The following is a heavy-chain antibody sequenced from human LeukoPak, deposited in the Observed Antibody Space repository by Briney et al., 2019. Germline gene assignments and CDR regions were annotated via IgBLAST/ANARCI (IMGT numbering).Heavy chain of an antibody. CDR3: ARDHPYCSGGSCYNTDY. D-gene: IGHD2-15*01. CDR2: IKQDGSEK. V-gene: IGHV3-7*01. Sequence: PGGSLRLSCAASGFTFSSYWMSWVRQAPGKGLEWVANIKQDGSEKYYVDSVKGRFTISRDNAKNSLYLQMNSLRAEDTAVYYCARDHPYCSGGSCYNTDYWGQGTLVTVSS. CDR1: GFTFSSYW. J-gene: IGHJ4*02.